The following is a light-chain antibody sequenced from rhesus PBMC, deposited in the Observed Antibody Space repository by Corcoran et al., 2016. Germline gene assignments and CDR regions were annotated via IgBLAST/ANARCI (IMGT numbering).Light chain of an antibody. CDR3: LQHNSYPYS. Sequence: DIQMTQSPSSLSASVGDTVTITCRASQGISSHLNWFQQKPGKAPKLLIYAASSLESGVPSRVSGRGSGTEFTLTISSLQPDDFAAYYCLQHNSYPYSFGQGTKVEIK. V-gene: IGKV1-28*01. J-gene: IGKJ2*01. CDR2: AAS. CDR1: QGISSH.